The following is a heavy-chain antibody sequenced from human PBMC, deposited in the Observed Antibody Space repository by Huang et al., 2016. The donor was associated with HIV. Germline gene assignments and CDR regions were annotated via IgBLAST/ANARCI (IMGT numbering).Heavy chain of an antibody. CDR3: ARHFSYYDSSGYTPWDAFDI. CDR2: IYYSGSN. J-gene: IGHJ3*02. D-gene: IGHD3-22*01. V-gene: IGHV4-39*01. Sequence: QLQLQGSGPGLVKPSETLSLTCTVSGGSITSSSYYWGWIRQPPGKGLEWVGSIYYSGSNDSNPSLKSRVTVSVDTSKNQFSLKLSSVTAADTAVYYCARHFSYYDSSGYTPWDAFDIWGQGTMVTVSS. CDR1: GGSITSSSYY.